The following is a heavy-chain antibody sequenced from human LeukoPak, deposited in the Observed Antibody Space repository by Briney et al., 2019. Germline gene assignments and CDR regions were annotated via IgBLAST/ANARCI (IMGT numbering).Heavy chain of an antibody. D-gene: IGHD1-26*01. Sequence: SETLSLTCTVSGGSISSYYWSWIRQPPGKGLEWIGYIYYSGSTNYNPSLKSRVTISVDTSKNQFSLKLSFATAADTAVYYCARDLGGVTDYWGQGTLVTVSS. CDR3: ARDLGGVTDY. J-gene: IGHJ4*02. CDR2: IYYSGST. CDR1: GGSISSYY. V-gene: IGHV4-59*01.